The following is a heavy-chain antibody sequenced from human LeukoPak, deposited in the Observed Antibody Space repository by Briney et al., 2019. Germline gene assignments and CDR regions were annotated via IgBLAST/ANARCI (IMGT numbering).Heavy chain of an antibody. V-gene: IGHV5-51*01. D-gene: IGHD6-19*01. Sequence: GESLKISCQGSGYSFTSYWIAWVRQMPGKGLEWMGIIYPGDSDTRYSPSFQGQVTISADKSISTAYLQWSSLQASDTAMYYCVRQTYSSGSRSWFDPWGQGTLVTVSS. CDR1: GYSFTSYW. CDR3: VRQTYSSGSRSWFDP. CDR2: IYPGDSDT. J-gene: IGHJ5*02.